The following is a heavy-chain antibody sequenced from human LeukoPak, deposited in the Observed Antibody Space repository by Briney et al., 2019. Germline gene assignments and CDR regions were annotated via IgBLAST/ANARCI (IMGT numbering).Heavy chain of an antibody. V-gene: IGHV1-2*02. CDR2: INPNSGGT. CDR1: GYTFTGYY. J-gene: IGHJ6*03. CDR3: ARDQGYSDAYYYYYYMDV. D-gene: IGHD4-11*01. Sequence: RASVKVSCKASGYTFTGYYMHWVRQAPGQGLEWMGWINPNSGGTNYAQKFQGRVTMTRDTSISTAYMELSRLRSDDTAVYYCARDQGYSDAYYYYYYMDVWGKGTTVTVSS.